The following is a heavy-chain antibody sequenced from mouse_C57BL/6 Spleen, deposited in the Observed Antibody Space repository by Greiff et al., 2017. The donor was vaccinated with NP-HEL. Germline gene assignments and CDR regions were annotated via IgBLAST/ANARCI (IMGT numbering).Heavy chain of an antibody. CDR3: ARYASYAMDY. CDR1: GFTFTDYY. CDR2: IRHKANGYTT. Sequence: EVQLVESGGGLVQPGVSLSLSCAASGFTFTDYYMSWVRQPPGKALEWLGFIRHKANGYTTEYSASVKGRFTISRDNSQSILYLQMNALRAEDSATYYCARYASYAMDYWGQGTSVTVSS. J-gene: IGHJ4*01. V-gene: IGHV7-3*01.